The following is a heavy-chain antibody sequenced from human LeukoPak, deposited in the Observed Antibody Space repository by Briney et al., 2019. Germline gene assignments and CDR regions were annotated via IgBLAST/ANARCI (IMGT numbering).Heavy chain of an antibody. CDR1: GFTFSSYG. D-gene: IGHD1-26*01. J-gene: IGHJ4*02. V-gene: IGHV3-33*06. Sequence: GGSLRLSCAASGFTFSSYGMHWVRQAPGKGLEWVAVIWYDGSNKYYADSVKGRFTISRDNSKNTLYLQMNSLRAEDTAVYYCAKDKGGSYPILDYWGQGTLVTVSS. CDR2: IWYDGSNK. CDR3: AKDKGGSYPILDY.